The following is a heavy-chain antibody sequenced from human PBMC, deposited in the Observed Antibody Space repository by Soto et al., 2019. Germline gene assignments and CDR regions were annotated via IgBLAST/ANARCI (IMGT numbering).Heavy chain of an antibody. CDR3: ARGPVAGKNWFDP. D-gene: IGHD6-19*01. J-gene: IGHJ5*02. CDR1: GYTFTSYA. CDR2: INAGNGNT. V-gene: IGHV1-3*01. Sequence: ASVKVSCKASGYTFTSYAMHWVRQAPGQRLEWMGWINAGNGNTKYSQKFQGRVTITRDTSASTGYMEVSSLRSEYTAVYYCARGPVAGKNWFDPWGQGTLVTVSS.